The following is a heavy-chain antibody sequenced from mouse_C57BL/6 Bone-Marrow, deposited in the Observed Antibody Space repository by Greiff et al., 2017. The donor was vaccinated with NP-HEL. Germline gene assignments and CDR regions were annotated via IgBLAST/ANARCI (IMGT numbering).Heavy chain of an antibody. CDR3: AREGIYYERDY. D-gene: IGHD2-4*01. Sequence: VVEPGASVKISCKVSGYTFTDHTIHWMKQRPEQGLEWIGYIYPRDGSTKYNEKFKGKATLTADKSSSTAYMQLNSLTSEDSAVYFCAREGIYYERDYWGQGTTLTVSS. CDR1: GYTFTDHT. V-gene: IGHV1-78*01. CDR2: IYPRDGST. J-gene: IGHJ2*01.